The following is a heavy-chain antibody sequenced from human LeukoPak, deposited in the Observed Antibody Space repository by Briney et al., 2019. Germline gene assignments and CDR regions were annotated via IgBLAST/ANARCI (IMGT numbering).Heavy chain of an antibody. V-gene: IGHV1-69*13. Sequence: SVKVSCKASGGTFSSYAISWVRQAPGQGLEWMGGIIPIFGTANYAQKFQGRVTITADESTSTAYMELSSLRSEDTAVYYCARERGYCSSTSCLPRNWFDPWGQGTLVTVSS. J-gene: IGHJ5*02. CDR3: ARERGYCSSTSCLPRNWFDP. CDR1: GGTFSSYA. CDR2: IIPIFGTA. D-gene: IGHD2-2*01.